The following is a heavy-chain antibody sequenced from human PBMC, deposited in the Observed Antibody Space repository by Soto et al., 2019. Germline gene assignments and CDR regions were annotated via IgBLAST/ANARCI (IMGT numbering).Heavy chain of an antibody. CDR3: ANRVARSTYYFDY. CDR1: GASISSSNW. D-gene: IGHD2-15*01. V-gene: IGHV4-4*02. CDR2: IYHSGIT. Sequence: SETLSLTCAVAGASISSSNWGSWVRQPPGKGLEWIGEIYHSGITNYNPSLKSRVTISVDKSKNQFSLKLSSVTAADTAVYYCANRVARSTYYFDYWGQGTLVTASS. J-gene: IGHJ4*02.